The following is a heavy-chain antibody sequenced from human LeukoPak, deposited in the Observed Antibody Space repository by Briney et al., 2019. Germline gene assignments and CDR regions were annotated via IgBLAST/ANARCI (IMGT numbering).Heavy chain of an antibody. Sequence: GGSLRLSCAASGFTVSRNYMNWVRQAPGKGLEWVSVFYSSGNTYYADSVKGRFTISRDNSKNTVYLLMNSLRAEDTAVYYCARRAGAYSHPYDYWGQGTLVTASS. CDR1: GFTVSRNY. D-gene: IGHD4/OR15-4a*01. CDR2: FYSSGNT. V-gene: IGHV3-66*04. CDR3: ARRAGAYSHPYDY. J-gene: IGHJ4*02.